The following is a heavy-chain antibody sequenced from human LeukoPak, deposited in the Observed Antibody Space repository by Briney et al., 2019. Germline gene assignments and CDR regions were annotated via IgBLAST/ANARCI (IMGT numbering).Heavy chain of an antibody. D-gene: IGHD6-13*01. CDR2: IYSTGSA. V-gene: IGHV4-4*07. CDR3: ATGVHGIAAAGDYYFDY. J-gene: IGHJ4*02. CDR1: GGSISSYY. Sequence: PSETLSLTCTVSGGSISSYYWSWIRQPAGKGLEWIGRIYSTGSANYNPSLKSRVTMSVDTPNNQFSLKLSSVTAADTAVYYCATGVHGIAAAGDYYFDYWGQGTLVTVSS.